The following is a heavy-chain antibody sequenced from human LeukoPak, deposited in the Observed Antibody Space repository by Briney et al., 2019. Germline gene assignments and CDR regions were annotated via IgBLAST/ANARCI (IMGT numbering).Heavy chain of an antibody. V-gene: IGHV3-21*01. J-gene: IGHJ3*02. Sequence: GGSLRLSCAASGFTFSSYSMNWVRQAPGKGLEWVSSISSSSSYIYYADSVKGRFTISRDNAKNSLYLQMNSLRAEDTAVYYCARDAPLLRYFDWLTSDAFDIWGQGTMVTVSS. CDR2: ISSSSSYI. CDR1: GFTFSSYS. D-gene: IGHD3-9*01. CDR3: ARDAPLLRYFDWLTSDAFDI.